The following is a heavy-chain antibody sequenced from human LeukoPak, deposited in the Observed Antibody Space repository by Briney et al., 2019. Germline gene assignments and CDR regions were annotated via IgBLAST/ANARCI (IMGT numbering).Heavy chain of an antibody. Sequence: SETLSLTCTVSGASISSGGYYWSWIRQHPGKGLEWIGYIYFSGSTYYNPSLRSRVAISVDTSKNHFSLKLRSVTAADTAVYYCARAALSDYGDPDYFDYWGQGTLVTVSS. CDR3: ARAALSDYGDPDYFDY. CDR2: IYFSGST. CDR1: GASISSGGYY. D-gene: IGHD4-17*01. J-gene: IGHJ4*02. V-gene: IGHV4-31*03.